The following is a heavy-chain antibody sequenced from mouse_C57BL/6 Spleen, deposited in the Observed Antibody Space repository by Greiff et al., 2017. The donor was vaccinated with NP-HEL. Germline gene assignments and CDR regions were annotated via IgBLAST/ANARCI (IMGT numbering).Heavy chain of an antibody. Sequence: EVHLVESGPGLVKPSQSLSLTCSVTGYSITSGYYWNWIRQFPGNKLEWMGYISYDGSNNYNPSLKNRISITRDTSKNQFFLKLNSVTTEDTATYYCARRSITTVEGDVWGTGTTVTVSS. J-gene: IGHJ1*03. CDR3: ARRSITTVEGDV. D-gene: IGHD1-1*01. CDR2: ISYDGSN. V-gene: IGHV3-6*01. CDR1: GYSITSGYY.